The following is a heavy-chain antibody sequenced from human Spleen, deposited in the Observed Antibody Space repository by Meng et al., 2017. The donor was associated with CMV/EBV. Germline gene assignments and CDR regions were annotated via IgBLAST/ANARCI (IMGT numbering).Heavy chain of an antibody. J-gene: IGHJ4*02. CDR3: ARGTGIFDY. CDR1: GYTFTSHG. D-gene: IGHD7-27*01. Sequence: VSCRASGYTFTSHGFTWVRQAPGQGLEWMGWISPSIGSTNYAQKLEGRVTMTTDRSTTTAYLELRSLRNDDTAVYFCARGTGIFDYWGQGTLVTVSS. CDR2: ISPSIGST. V-gene: IGHV1-18*04.